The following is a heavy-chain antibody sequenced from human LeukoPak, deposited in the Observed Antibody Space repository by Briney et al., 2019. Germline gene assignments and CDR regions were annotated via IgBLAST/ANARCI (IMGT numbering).Heavy chain of an antibody. CDR2: INAGGDNT. J-gene: IGHJ3*02. CDR3: ARWAKYYDYVWGGYRYHAFDI. V-gene: IGHV1-3*01. D-gene: IGHD3-16*02. CDR1: GYSFTSYA. Sequence: ASVKVSCKASGYSFTSYAMHWVRQAPGQRPEWMGWINAGGDNTKYSQNFQGRVTIARDTSASTAYMELSSLRSEDTAMYYCARWAKYYDYVWGGYRYHAFDIWGQGTMVTVSS.